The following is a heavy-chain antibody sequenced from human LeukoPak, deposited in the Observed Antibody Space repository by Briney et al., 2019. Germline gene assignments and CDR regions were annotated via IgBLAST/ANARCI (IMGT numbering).Heavy chain of an antibody. CDR1: GASINTYY. CDR3: ARQGYSAYEILDY. CDR2: IYYSGST. Sequence: SETLSLTCTVSGASINTYYWSWIRQPPGKGLEWIGYIYYSGSTNYSPSLKSRVTISVDTSKNQFSLKLSSVTAADTAVYYCARQGYSAYEILDYWGQGTLVTVSS. D-gene: IGHD5-12*01. V-gene: IGHV4-59*08. J-gene: IGHJ4*02.